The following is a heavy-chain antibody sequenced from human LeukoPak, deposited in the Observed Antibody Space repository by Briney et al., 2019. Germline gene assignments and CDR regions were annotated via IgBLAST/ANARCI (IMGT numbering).Heavy chain of an antibody. CDR3: ARRRSEEFDFDC. D-gene: IGHD6-19*01. CDR1: GYTFTSYG. CDR2: ISAYNGNT. Sequence: ASVKVSCKASGYTFTSYGMSWVRQAPGQGLEWMAWISAYNGNTDYAQNLRGRVTMTTDTSTSTAYMELRSLRSDDTAVYYCARRRSEEFDFDCWGQGTLVSVCS. V-gene: IGHV1-18*01. J-gene: IGHJ4*02.